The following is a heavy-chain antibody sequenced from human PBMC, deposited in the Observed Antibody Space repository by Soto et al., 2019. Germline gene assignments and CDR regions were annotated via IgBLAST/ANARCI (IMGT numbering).Heavy chain of an antibody. CDR1: GGTFSSYA. V-gene: IGHV1-69*06. Sequence: QVQLVQSGAEVKKPGSSVKVSCKASGGTFSSYAISWVRQAPGHGLEWMGGITPIFDTTNYAQKFQGRVTISADNSTNTTYMDLSSLRSEDTAVYYCARVLALAGPSTEGYYYGMDVWGQGTTVTVSS. CDR3: ARVLALAGPSTEGYYYGMDV. J-gene: IGHJ6*02. D-gene: IGHD6-19*01. CDR2: ITPIFDTT.